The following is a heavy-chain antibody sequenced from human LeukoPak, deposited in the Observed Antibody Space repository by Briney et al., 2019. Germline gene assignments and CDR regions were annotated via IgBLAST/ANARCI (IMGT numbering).Heavy chain of an antibody. CDR1: GGSISSYY. D-gene: IGHD6-19*01. J-gene: IGHJ3*02. CDR2: IYYSGST. V-gene: IGHV4-59*01. CDR3: ARDRYSSGWYGSGAFDI. Sequence: SETLSLTCTVSGGSISSYYWSWIRQPPGKGLEWIGYIYYSGSTNYNPSLKSRVTMSVDTSKNQFSLKLSSVTAADTAVYYCARDRYSSGWYGSGAFDIWGQGTMVTVSS.